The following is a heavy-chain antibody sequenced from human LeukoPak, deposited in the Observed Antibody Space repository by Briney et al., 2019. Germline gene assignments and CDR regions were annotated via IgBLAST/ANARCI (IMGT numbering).Heavy chain of an antibody. J-gene: IGHJ6*03. CDR3: ARHKGDCGSSSCYPFYYYYMDV. CDR2: IYPGYSNT. Sequence: GESLMISCKGSGYSFTSYWIGWVRQMPGKGLEWMGIIYPGYSNTRYSPSFQGQVTISADKSISTAYLQWSSLKASDTAMYYCARHKGDCGSSSCYPFYYYYMDVWGKGTTVTVSS. V-gene: IGHV5-51*01. CDR1: GYSFTSYW. D-gene: IGHD2-2*01.